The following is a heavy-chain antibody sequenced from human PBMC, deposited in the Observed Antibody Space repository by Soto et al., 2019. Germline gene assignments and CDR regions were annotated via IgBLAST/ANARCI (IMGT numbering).Heavy chain of an antibody. CDR2: IYSGGST. Sequence: GGSLRLSCAASGFTVSSNYMSWVRQAPGKGLEWVSVIYSGGSTYYADSVKGRFTISRDNSKNTLYLQMNSLRAEDTAVYYCARTTIRGGAPPAEYFQHWGQGTLVTVSS. V-gene: IGHV3-53*01. CDR1: GFTVSSNY. CDR3: ARTTIRGGAPPAEYFQH. J-gene: IGHJ1*01. D-gene: IGHD1-26*01.